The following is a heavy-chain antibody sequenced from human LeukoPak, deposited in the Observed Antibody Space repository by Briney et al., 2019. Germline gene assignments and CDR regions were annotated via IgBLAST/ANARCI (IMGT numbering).Heavy chain of an antibody. Sequence: GGSLRLSCAASGFTFSSYGMHWVRQAPGKGLEWVAVISYDGSNKYYADSVKGRFTISRDNSKNTLYLQMNSLRAEDTAVYYCARDPTIAAAGGLWGQGTLVTVSS. CDR1: GFTFSSYG. J-gene: IGHJ4*02. D-gene: IGHD6-13*01. V-gene: IGHV3-30*03. CDR3: ARDPTIAAAGGL. CDR2: ISYDGSNK.